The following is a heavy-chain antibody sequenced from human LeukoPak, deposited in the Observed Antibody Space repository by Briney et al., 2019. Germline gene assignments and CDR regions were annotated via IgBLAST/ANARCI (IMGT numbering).Heavy chain of an antibody. CDR3: AKLSSDPYYFDY. CDR1: GFTFSSYA. D-gene: IGHD6-6*01. J-gene: IGHJ4*02. Sequence: GGSLRLSCAASGFTFSSYAMSWARQAPGKGLEWVSAISGGGGSTYYADSVKGRFTISRDNSKNTLYLQMNSLRAEDTAVYYCAKLSSDPYYFDYWGQGTLVTVSS. V-gene: IGHV3-23*01. CDR2: ISGGGGST.